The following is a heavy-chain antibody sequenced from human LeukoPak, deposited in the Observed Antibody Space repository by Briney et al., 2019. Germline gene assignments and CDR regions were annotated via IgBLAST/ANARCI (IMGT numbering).Heavy chain of an antibody. D-gene: IGHD3-10*01. V-gene: IGHV4-59*08. CDR2: MSYSGTT. Sequence: SETLSLTCTVSGGSISSYSWSWVRQLPGKGLEWIAYMSYSGTTNYNPSLKSRVTISVDTSKKQFSLKLSSVTAADTAVYYCARHEGKLWFGETAMNYWGQGTLVTVSS. CDR1: GGSISSYS. J-gene: IGHJ4*02. CDR3: ARHEGKLWFGETAMNY.